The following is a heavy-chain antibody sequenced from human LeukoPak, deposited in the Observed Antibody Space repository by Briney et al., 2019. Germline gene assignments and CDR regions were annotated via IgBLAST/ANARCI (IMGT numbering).Heavy chain of an antibody. V-gene: IGHV3-30*02. D-gene: IGHD4/OR15-4a*01. J-gene: IGHJ6*03. Sequence: GGSLRLSCVASGFTFSSNGMHWVRQAPGKGLEWVTFIQYDGSKKYYADSVKGRFTISRDNSKNTLYLQMNSLRAEDTAVYYCARDRRLWNMDVWGTGTTVTTSS. CDR2: IQYDGSKK. CDR1: GFTFSSNG. CDR3: ARDRRLWNMDV.